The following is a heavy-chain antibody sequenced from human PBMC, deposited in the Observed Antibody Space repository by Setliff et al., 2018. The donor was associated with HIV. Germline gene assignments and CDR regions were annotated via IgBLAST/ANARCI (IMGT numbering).Heavy chain of an antibody. Sequence: SETLSLTCSVSGVSITSRDHFWGWIRQSPGKGLEWIGSLFFSGGTFYNSSLKSRLTISADTSKNQFSLRLTAVTAADTAVYYCARLGEYSSSTVPYFGYWGPGILVTVSS. CDR2: LFFSGGT. CDR1: GVSITSRDHF. CDR3: ARLGEYSSSTVPYFGY. D-gene: IGHD6-6*01. J-gene: IGHJ4*02. V-gene: IGHV4-39*01.